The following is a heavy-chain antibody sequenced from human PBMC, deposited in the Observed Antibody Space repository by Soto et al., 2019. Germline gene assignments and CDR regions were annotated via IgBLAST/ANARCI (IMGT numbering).Heavy chain of an antibody. CDR2: ISYDGSNK. J-gene: IGHJ6*02. D-gene: IGHD4-17*01. Sequence: VQLVESGGGVVQPGRSLRLSCAASGFTFSSYGMHWVRQAPGKGLEWVAVISYDGSNKYYADSVKGRFTISRDNSKNTLYLQMNSLRAEDTAVYYCAKDMTTVTPYYYYGMDVWGQGTTVTVSS. V-gene: IGHV3-30*18. CDR1: GFTFSSYG. CDR3: AKDMTTVTPYYYYGMDV.